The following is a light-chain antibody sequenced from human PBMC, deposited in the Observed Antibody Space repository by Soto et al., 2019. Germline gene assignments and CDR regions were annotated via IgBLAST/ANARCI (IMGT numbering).Light chain of an antibody. CDR1: SSDVGGYNY. Sequence: VLTQPASVSGSPGQSITISRTGTSSDVGGYNYVSWYQQHPDKAPKLMISDVSNRPSGVSIRFSGSKSGNTASLTISGLQAEDEADYYCNSYSSSTTLYLFGTGTKVTVL. CDR3: NSYSSSTTLYL. CDR2: DVS. V-gene: IGLV2-14*01. J-gene: IGLJ1*01.